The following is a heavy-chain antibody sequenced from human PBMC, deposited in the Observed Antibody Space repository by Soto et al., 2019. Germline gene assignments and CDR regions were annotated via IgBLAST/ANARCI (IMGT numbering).Heavy chain of an antibody. CDR3: ARDNDRPDNGLDM. V-gene: IGHV3-33*05. CDR2: ILHDGGDQ. CDR1: GFTFSKYG. J-gene: IGHJ3*02. Sequence: QVQLVESGGGVVQSGRSLSLSCAASGFTFSKYGMHWVRQAPGKGLEWVSVILHDGGDQRYGDSVKGRFTISRDNSKNTLYLQIKLLRVDDTGVYYCARDNDRPDNGLDMWGQGTMVTVSS. D-gene: IGHD2-8*01.